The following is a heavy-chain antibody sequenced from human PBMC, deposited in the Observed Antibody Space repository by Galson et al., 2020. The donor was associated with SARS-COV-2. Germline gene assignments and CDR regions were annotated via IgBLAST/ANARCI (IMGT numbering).Heavy chain of an antibody. CDR2: ISAYNGNT. D-gene: IGHD3-3*01. J-gene: IGHJ6*02. CDR1: GYTFTSYG. V-gene: IGHV1-18*04. Sequence: ASVKVSCKASGYTFTSYGISWVRQAPGQGLEWMGWISAYNGNTNYAQKFQGRVTMTTDTSTSTAYMELRSLRSDDTAVYYCAKDLVADFWSGRSFGGMDVWGQGTTVTVSS. CDR3: AKDLVADFWSGRSFGGMDV.